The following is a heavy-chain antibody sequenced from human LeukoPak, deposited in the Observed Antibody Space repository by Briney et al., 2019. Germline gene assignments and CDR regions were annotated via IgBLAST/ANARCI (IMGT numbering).Heavy chain of an antibody. CDR1: GFTFSTYG. CDR2: VGGSGAST. CDR3: ARIAAGVQPPPSDS. J-gene: IGHJ4*02. D-gene: IGHD6-13*01. Sequence: GGSLRLSCIASGFTFSTYGMRWIRQAPGKGLEWVSSVGGSGASTYYADSVKGRFTISRDNSKNSLYRQMNNLRAEDTAIYYCARIAAGVQPPPSDSWGQGTLVTVSS. V-gene: IGHV3-23*01.